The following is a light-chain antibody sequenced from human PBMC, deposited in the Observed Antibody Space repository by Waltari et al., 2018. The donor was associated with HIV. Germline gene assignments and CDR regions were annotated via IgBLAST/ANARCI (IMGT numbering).Light chain of an antibody. CDR3: CSYAGSRTLWV. J-gene: IGLJ3*02. V-gene: IGLV2-23*02. CDR1: SSDVGRYNL. CDR2: EVN. Sequence: QSALTQPASVSGSPGQSITISCTGTSSDVGRYNLVSWYQQHPGKAPKLMISEVNKRPSGVSIRFSGSKSGITASLTISGLQAEDEADYYCCSYAGSRTLWVFGGGTKVTVL.